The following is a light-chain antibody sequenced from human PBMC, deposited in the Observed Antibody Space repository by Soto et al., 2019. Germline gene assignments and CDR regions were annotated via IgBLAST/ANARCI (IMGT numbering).Light chain of an antibody. J-gene: IGKJ2*01. Sequence: EIVCTQSPGTLSLSPGERATLSCRASQSISSSFLAWYQHKPGQAPRLLIHGASSRATGIPDRFSGSGSGTDFTLTISRLDPEDFAVYYCQLYGASLVTFGQGTKVDIK. CDR2: GAS. CDR1: QSISSSF. V-gene: IGKV3-20*01. CDR3: QLYGASLVT.